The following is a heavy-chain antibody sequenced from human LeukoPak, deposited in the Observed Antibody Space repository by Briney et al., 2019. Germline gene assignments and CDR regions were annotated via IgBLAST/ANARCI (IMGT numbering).Heavy chain of an antibody. CDR2: IYYSGST. CDR1: GESISGFY. D-gene: IGHD3-22*01. J-gene: IGHJ5*02. CDR3: ARFAYDSSGYYYVGWFDP. Sequence: SETLSLTCTVSGESISGFYWTWIRQPPGKGLEWIGTIYYSGSTYYNPSLTSRVTISVDTSKNQFSLKLSSVTAADTAVYYCARFAYDSSGYYYVGWFDPWGQGTLVTVSS. V-gene: IGHV4-59*04.